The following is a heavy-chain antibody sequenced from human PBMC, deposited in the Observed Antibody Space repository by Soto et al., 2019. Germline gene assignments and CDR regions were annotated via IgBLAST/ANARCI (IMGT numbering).Heavy chain of an antibody. Sequence: SVKVSCKASGGTFSSYAISWVRQAPGQGLEWMGGIIPIFGTANYAQKFQGRVTITADESTSTAYMELSSLRSEDTAVYYCARGGRYSSGWYFFDYWGRGTLVTVSS. CDR2: IIPIFGTA. V-gene: IGHV1-69*13. CDR3: ARGGRYSSGWYFFDY. J-gene: IGHJ4*02. D-gene: IGHD6-19*01. CDR1: GGTFSSYA.